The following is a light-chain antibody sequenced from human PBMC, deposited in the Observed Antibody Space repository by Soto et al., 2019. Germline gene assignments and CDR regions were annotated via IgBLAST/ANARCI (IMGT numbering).Light chain of an antibody. CDR2: GAS. Sequence: EIVLTQSPGTLSLSPGERAPLSCRASQSVSSSYLAWYQQKPGQAPRLLIYGASSRATGIPDRFSGSGSGTDFTLTISRREPEDFAVYYCQQYGISPLTFGPGTKVDIK. CDR3: QQYGISPLT. CDR1: QSVSSSY. V-gene: IGKV3-20*01. J-gene: IGKJ3*01.